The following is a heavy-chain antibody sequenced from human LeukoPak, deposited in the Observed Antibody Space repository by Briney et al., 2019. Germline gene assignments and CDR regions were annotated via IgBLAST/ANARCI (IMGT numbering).Heavy chain of an antibody. Sequence: PGGSLRLSCAASGFTFSSYAMSWVRQAPGKGLEWVSAISGSGGSTYYADSMKGRFTISRDNSKNTLYLQMNSLRSEDTAVYYCAKGRGGGSYYVGGVTSFDYWGQGTLVTVSS. D-gene: IGHD1-26*01. CDR3: AKGRGGGSYYVGGVTSFDY. CDR2: ISGSGGST. CDR1: GFTFSSYA. V-gene: IGHV3-23*01. J-gene: IGHJ4*02.